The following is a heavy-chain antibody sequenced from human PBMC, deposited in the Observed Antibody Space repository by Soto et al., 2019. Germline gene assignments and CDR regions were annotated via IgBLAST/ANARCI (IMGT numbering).Heavy chain of an antibody. D-gene: IGHD3-3*01. V-gene: IGHV3-23*01. CDR2: ISGSGGST. J-gene: IGHJ6*02. Sequence: GSLRLSCAASGFTFSSYAMSWVRQAPGKGLEWVSAISGSGGSTYYADSVKGRFTISRDNSKNTLYLQMNSLRAEDTAVYYCAKDDSSGITIFGVVTPGGMDVWGQGTTVTVSS. CDR3: AKDDSSGITIFGVVTPGGMDV. CDR1: GFTFSSYA.